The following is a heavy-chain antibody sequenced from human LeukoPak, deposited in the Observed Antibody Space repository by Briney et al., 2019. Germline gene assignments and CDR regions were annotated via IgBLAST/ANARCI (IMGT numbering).Heavy chain of an antibody. D-gene: IGHD2-2*02. CDR3: ARVGVPAAIDYYYYYYMDV. Sequence: PGGSLRLSCAASGFTFSSYSMNWVRQAPGKGLEWVSSISSSSYIYYADSVKGRFTISRDNAKNSLYLQMNSLRAEDTAVYYCARVGVPAAIDYYYYYYMDVWGKGTTVTVSS. V-gene: IGHV3-21*01. CDR1: GFTFSSYS. J-gene: IGHJ6*03. CDR2: ISSSSYI.